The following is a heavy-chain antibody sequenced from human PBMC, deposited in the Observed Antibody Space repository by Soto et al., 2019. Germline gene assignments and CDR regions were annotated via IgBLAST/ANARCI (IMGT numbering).Heavy chain of an antibody. CDR2: INAGNGNT. CDR3: ARDDRAARPKNYYYYYMAV. Sequence: QVQLVQSGAEVKKPGASVKVSCKASGYTFTSYAMHWVRQAPGQRREWMGWINAGNGNTKYSQKFQGRVTITRDTSASTAYMERSSLRSEDTAVYYCARDDRAARPKNYYYYYMAVWGKGTTVTVSS. J-gene: IGHJ6*03. D-gene: IGHD6-6*01. CDR1: GYTFTSYA. V-gene: IGHV1-3*01.